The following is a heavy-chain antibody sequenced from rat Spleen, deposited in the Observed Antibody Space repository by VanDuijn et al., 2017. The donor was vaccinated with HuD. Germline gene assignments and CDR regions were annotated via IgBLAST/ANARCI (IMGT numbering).Heavy chain of an antibody. CDR3: ASLYSSYSLYYFDY. CDR1: GYSITSSYR. J-gene: IGHJ2*01. Sequence: EVQLQESGPGRVKPSQSLSLTCSVTGYSITSSYRWNWIRKFPGNKLEWMGYINSAGSTNYNPSLKSRISITRDTSKNQFFLQVNSVTTEDTATYYCASLYSSYSLYYFDYWGQGVMVTVSS. CDR2: INSAGST. V-gene: IGHV3-3*01. D-gene: IGHD1-2*01.